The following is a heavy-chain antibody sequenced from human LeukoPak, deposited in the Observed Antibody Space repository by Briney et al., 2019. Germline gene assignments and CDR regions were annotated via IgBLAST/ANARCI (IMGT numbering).Heavy chain of an antibody. CDR2: IYYSGST. J-gene: IGHJ5*02. CDR1: GGSISSYY. Sequence: PSETLSLTCTVSGGSISSYYWSWIRQPPGKGLEWIGYIYYSGSTNYNPSLKSRVTISVDTSKNQFSLKLTSVTAADTAVYYCARAGGYGGQMRTWGQGTLVTVSS. V-gene: IGHV4-59*01. D-gene: IGHD4-23*01. CDR3: ARAGGYGGQMRT.